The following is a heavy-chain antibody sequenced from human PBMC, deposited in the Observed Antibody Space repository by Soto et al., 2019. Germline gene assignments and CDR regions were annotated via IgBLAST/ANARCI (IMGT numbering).Heavy chain of an antibody. CDR3: ARVDHTGYFAIFTDY. Sequence: PSETLSLTCTVSGDSLSSGGHYWSWIRQHPGKGLEWIGHIYDSVNTYYSPSLRSRVTISADMSKNQFSLNLRSVTAADTAVYYCARVDHTGYFAIFTDYWGQGTLVTVSS. D-gene: IGHD3-3*01. CDR1: GDSLSSGGHY. V-gene: IGHV4-31*03. J-gene: IGHJ4*02. CDR2: IYDSVNT.